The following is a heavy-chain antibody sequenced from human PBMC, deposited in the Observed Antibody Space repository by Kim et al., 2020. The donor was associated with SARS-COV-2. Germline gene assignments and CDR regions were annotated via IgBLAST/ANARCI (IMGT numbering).Heavy chain of an antibody. Sequence: SETLSLTCTVSGGSISSSSYYWGWIRQPPGKGLEWIGSIYYSGSTYYNPSLKSRVTISVDTSKNQFSLKLSSVTAADTAVYYCAVSSSWYSGELIFDPWGQGTLVTVSS. J-gene: IGHJ5*02. D-gene: IGHD6-13*01. V-gene: IGHV4-39*01. CDR3: AVSSSWYSGELIFDP. CDR2: IYYSGST. CDR1: GGSISSSSYY.